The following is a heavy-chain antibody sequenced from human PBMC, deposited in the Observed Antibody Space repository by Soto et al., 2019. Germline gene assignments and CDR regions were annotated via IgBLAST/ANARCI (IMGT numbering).Heavy chain of an antibody. V-gene: IGHV1-69*01. CDR2: IIPIFGTA. Sequence: QVQLVQSGAEVKKPGSSVKVSCKASGGTFSSYAISWVRQAPGQGLEGMGGIIPIFGTANYAQKFQGRVKITADESTSTAYMELSSLRSEDTAVYYCATYRPGSGWSNWFDPWGQGTLVTVSS. D-gene: IGHD6-19*01. CDR1: GGTFSSYA. J-gene: IGHJ5*02. CDR3: ATYRPGSGWSNWFDP.